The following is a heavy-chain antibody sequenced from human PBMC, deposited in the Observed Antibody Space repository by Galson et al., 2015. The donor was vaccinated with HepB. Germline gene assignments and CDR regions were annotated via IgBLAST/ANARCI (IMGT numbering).Heavy chain of an antibody. CDR3: ANPRWYSSGWAEGDY. D-gene: IGHD6-19*01. Sequence: SLRLSCAASGFTFSSYGMHWVRQAPGKGLEWVAVISYDGSNKYYADSVKGRFTISRDNSKNTLYLQMNSLRAEDTAVYYCANPRWYSSGWAEGDYWGQGTLVTVSS. J-gene: IGHJ4*02. CDR1: GFTFSSYG. V-gene: IGHV3-30*18. CDR2: ISYDGSNK.